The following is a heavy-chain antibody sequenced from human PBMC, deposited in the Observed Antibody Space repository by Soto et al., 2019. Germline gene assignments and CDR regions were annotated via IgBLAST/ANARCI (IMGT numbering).Heavy chain of an antibody. CDR2: INPSIGTT. Sequence: ASVKVSCKASGYTFTSQNMHWVRQAPGQGLEWMGVINPSIGTTTYAQKFRGRVTMTSDTSTSSVYMEVSSLRSEDTAVYYCISTLGARFDYWGQGTLVTVSS. CDR3: ISTLGARFDY. CDR1: GYTFTSQN. V-gene: IGHV1-46*03. D-gene: IGHD1-26*01. J-gene: IGHJ4*02.